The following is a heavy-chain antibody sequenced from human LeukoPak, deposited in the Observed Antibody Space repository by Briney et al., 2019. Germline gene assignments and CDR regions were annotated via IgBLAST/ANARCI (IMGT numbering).Heavy chain of an antibody. CDR2: ISGSGGST. J-gene: IGHJ4*02. V-gene: IGHV3-23*01. D-gene: IGHD6-13*01. Sequence: GGSLRLSYAASGFTFSSYAMSWVRQAPGKGLEWVSAISGSGGSTYYADSVKGRFTISRDNSKNTLYLQMNSLGAEDTAVYYCATTAAGTVIDFDYWGQGTLVTVSS. CDR1: GFTFSSYA. CDR3: ATTAAGTVIDFDY.